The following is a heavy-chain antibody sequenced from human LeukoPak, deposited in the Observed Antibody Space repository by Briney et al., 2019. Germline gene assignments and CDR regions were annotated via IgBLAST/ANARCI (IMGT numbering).Heavy chain of an antibody. CDR1: GFTFTTYA. J-gene: IGHJ4*02. CDR2: ISSSGSYI. Sequence: GGSLRLSCAASGFTFTTYAMAWVRQAPGKGLEWVSSISSSGSYIYYADSVRGRFTISRDNAKNSLYLQMNSLRAEDTAVYYCARGYYGDPSQVYYFDYWGQGTLVTVSS. V-gene: IGHV3-21*01. D-gene: IGHD4-17*01. CDR3: ARGYYGDPSQVYYFDY.